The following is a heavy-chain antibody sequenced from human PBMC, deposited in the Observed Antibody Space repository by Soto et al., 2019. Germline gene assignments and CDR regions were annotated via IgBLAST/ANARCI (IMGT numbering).Heavy chain of an antibody. V-gene: IGHV1-18*01. D-gene: IGHD3-22*01. J-gene: IGHJ4*02. Sequence: SAKVSFKASCYTFTSYGISWVRQAPGQGLEWMGWISAYNGNTNYAQKLQGRVTMTTDTSTSTAYMELRSLRSDDTAVYYCARDRREDYYDSSGYFDYWGQGTLVTVSS. CDR1: CYTFTSYG. CDR3: ARDRREDYYDSSGYFDY. CDR2: ISAYNGNT.